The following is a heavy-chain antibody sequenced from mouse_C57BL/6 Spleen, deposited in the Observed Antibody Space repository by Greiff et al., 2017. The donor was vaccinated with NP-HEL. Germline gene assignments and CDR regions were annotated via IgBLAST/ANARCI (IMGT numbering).Heavy chain of an antibody. CDR3: ASYYDSFYAMDY. J-gene: IGHJ4*01. CDR2: IYPGSGNT. CDR1: GYSFTSYY. D-gene: IGHD2-4*01. V-gene: IGHV1-66*01. Sequence: QVQLQQSGPELVKPGASVKISCKASGYSFTSYYIHWVKQRPGQGLEWIGWIYPGSGNTKYNEKFKGKATLTADTSSSTAYMQLSSLTSEDSAVYYCASYYDSFYAMDYWGQGTSVTVSS.